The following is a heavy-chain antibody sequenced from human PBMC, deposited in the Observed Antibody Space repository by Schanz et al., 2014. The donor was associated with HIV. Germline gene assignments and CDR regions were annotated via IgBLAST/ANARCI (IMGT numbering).Heavy chain of an antibody. Sequence: QVQLVESGGGVVQPGRSLRLSCSTSGFNFGDYAMSWFRQAPGKGPEWVAVIGHEGNDIHYVDSVAGRFSISRDNSKNTLYLQLGSLRTEDTAVYYCARDLNVGRHFDHWGQGTLVTVSS. J-gene: IGHJ4*02. CDR1: GFNFGDYA. D-gene: IGHD1-26*01. CDR2: IGHEGNDI. CDR3: ARDLNVGRHFDH. V-gene: IGHV3-30*04.